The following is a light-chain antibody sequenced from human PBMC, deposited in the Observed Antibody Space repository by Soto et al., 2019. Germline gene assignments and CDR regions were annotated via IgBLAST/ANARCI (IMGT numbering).Light chain of an antibody. V-gene: IGKV3-20*01. Sequence: EIVLTQSPGTLSLSPGERATLSCRASQTVTNDYLAWYQQKPGQAPRLLIFGASSRATGIPDRFGGSGAGADFTPTISSLEPDYFAVYYCQQYGSSPLFTFGPGTKVDFK. CDR2: GAS. CDR1: QTVTNDY. J-gene: IGKJ3*01. CDR3: QQYGSSPLFT.